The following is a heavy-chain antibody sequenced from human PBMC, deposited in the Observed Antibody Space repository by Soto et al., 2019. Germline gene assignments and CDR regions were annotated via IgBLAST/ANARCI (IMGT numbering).Heavy chain of an antibody. CDR2: IYYSGST. J-gene: IGHJ4*02. CDR3: ARDLGPDYYDSSKENF. D-gene: IGHD3-22*01. CDR1: GGPISSGDYY. V-gene: IGHV4-30-4*01. Sequence: SETLSLTCTVSGGPISSGDYYWSWIRQPPGKGLEWIGYIYYSGSTYYNPSLKSRVTISVDTSKNQFSLKLSSVTAADTAVYYCARDLGPDYYDSSKENFWGQGTLVNVSS.